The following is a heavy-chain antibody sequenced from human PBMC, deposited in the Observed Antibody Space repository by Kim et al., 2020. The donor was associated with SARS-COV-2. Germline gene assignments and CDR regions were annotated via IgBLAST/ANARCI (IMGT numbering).Heavy chain of an antibody. CDR2: INSDGHST. Sequence: GGSLRLSCAASGFTFGSYWMHWVRQAPGKGLVWVSRINSDGHSTSYADSVKGRFTISRDNAKNTLYLQMNSLRAEDTAVYYCAGDLWGGHLGASGDYWGQGTLVTVSS. V-gene: IGHV3-74*01. CDR3: AGDLWGGHLGASGDY. CDR1: GFTFGSYW. J-gene: IGHJ4*02. D-gene: IGHD3-16*01.